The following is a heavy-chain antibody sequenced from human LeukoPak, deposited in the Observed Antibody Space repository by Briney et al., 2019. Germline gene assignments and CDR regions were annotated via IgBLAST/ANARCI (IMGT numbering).Heavy chain of an antibody. D-gene: IGHD3-16*02. V-gene: IGHV1-18*01. Sequence: GASVKVSCKASGYTFTSYGISWVRQAPGQGLEWMGWISAYNGNTNYAQKFQGRVTMTRNTSISTAYMELSSLRSEDTAVYYCARGYSRHSLRYFDYWGQGTLVTVSS. CDR1: GYTFTSYG. J-gene: IGHJ4*02. CDR3: ARGYSRHSLRYFDY. CDR2: ISAYNGNT.